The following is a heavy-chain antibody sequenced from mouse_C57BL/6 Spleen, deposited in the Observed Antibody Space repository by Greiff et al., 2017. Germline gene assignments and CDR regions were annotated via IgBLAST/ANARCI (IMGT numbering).Heavy chain of an antibody. CDR3: ARSPYYYGSRYFDY. Sequence: QVQLQQSGAELVKPGASVKISCKASGYAFSSYWMNWVKQRPGKGLEWIGQIYPGDGDTNYNGKFKGKATLTADKSSSTAYMQLSSLTSEDSAVYFCARSPYYYGSRYFDYWGQSTTLTVSS. D-gene: IGHD1-1*01. CDR1: GYAFSSYW. CDR2: IYPGDGDT. V-gene: IGHV1-80*01. J-gene: IGHJ2*01.